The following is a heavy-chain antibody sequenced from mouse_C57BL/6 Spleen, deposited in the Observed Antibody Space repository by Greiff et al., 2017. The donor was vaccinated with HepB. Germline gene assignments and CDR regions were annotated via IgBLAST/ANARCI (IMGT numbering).Heavy chain of an antibody. Sequence: VQLQQSGAELVRPGASVTLSCKASGYTFTDYEMHWVKQTPVHGLEWIGAIDPETGGTAYNQKFKGKAILTADKSASTAYMELRSLTSEDSAVYYCTRTQAALYGSSPGDFDVWGTGTTVTVSS. J-gene: IGHJ1*03. CDR3: TRTQAALYGSSPGDFDV. V-gene: IGHV1-15*01. CDR2: IDPETGGT. CDR1: GYTFTDYE. D-gene: IGHD1-1*01.